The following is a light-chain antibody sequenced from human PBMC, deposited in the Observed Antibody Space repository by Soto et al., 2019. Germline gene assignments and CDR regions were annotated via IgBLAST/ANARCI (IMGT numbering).Light chain of an antibody. CDR3: QQYNKWPPET. CDR2: GAS. V-gene: IGKV3-15*01. Sequence: VVLTQSPATLSVSPGERVTLSCRASQTIRDNYLAWYQQRPGQAPRLLIYGASTRATGIPARFSGSGSGTEFTLTISSLQSEDFAVYYCQQYNKWPPETFGQGTKVEIK. CDR1: QTIRDNY. J-gene: IGKJ1*01.